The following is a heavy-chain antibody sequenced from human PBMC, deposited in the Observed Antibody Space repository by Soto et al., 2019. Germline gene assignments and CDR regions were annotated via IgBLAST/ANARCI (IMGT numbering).Heavy chain of an antibody. D-gene: IGHD3-22*01. CDR3: ARLSYDSSAKIKELDY. CDR1: GYSFTSYW. Sequence: GESLKISCKGSGYSFTSYWISWVRQMPGKGLEWMGRIDPSDSYTNYSPSFQGHVTISADKSISTAYLQWSSLKASDTAMYYCARLSYDSSAKIKELDYWGQGTMVTVSS. V-gene: IGHV5-10-1*01. CDR2: IDPSDSYT. J-gene: IGHJ4*02.